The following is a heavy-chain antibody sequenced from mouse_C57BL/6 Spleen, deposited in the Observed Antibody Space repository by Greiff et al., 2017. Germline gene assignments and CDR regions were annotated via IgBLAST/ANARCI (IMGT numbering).Heavy chain of an antibody. D-gene: IGHD1-1*01. V-gene: IGHV2-5*01. CDR2: IWRGGST. J-gene: IGHJ4*01. CDR1: GFSLTSYG. CDR3: AKNYGSSYVYAMDY. Sequence: QVQLQQSGPGLVQPSQSLSITCTVSGFSLTSYGVHWVRQSPGKGLEWLGVIWRGGSTDYNAAFMSRLSITKDNSKSQVFFKMNSLQADDTAIYYCAKNYGSSYVYAMDYWCQGTSVTVSS.